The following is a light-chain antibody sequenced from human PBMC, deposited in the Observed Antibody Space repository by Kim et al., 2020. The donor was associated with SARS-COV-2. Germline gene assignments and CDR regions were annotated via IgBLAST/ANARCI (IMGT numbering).Light chain of an antibody. CDR2: SNN. CDR1: SSNIGIKP. J-gene: IGLJ2*01. V-gene: IGLV1-44*01. CDR3: AAWDDSLSGVV. Sequence: GQRVTMSYSGSSSNIGIKPVKWYQQLPGTAPKLLSYSNNQQPSGVPDRLSGSKAGTSAALAISGLQSDDEADYYCAAWDDSLSGVVFGGGTQLTVL.